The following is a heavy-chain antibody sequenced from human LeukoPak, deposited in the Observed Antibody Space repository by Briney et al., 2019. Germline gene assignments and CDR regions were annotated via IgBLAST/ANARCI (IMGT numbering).Heavy chain of an antibody. CDR1: GFTFSSYG. V-gene: IGHV3-30*02. Sequence: GGSLRLSCAASGFTFSSYGMHWVRQAPGKGLEWVAFIRYDGSNKYYADSVKGRFTISRDNSKNTLYLQMNSLRAEDTAVYYCAKAVEMATTLQEGGAFDIWGQGTMVTVSS. CDR3: AKAVEMATTLQEGGAFDI. J-gene: IGHJ3*02. CDR2: IRYDGSNK. D-gene: IGHD5-24*01.